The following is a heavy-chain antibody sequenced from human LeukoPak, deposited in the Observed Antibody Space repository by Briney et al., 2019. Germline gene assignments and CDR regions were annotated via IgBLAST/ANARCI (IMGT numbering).Heavy chain of an antibody. V-gene: IGHV3-74*01. J-gene: IGHJ1*01. CDR3: AREYCSGGSCLYFQH. D-gene: IGHD2-15*01. CDR2: INSDGGST. CDR1: GFTFSSYW. Sequence: GGSLRLSCAASGFTFSSYWMHWVRQAPGKGLVWVSRINSDGGSTSYADSVKGRFTISRDNAKNTLYLQMNSLRAEDTAVYYCAREYCSGGSCLYFQHWGQGTLVTVSS.